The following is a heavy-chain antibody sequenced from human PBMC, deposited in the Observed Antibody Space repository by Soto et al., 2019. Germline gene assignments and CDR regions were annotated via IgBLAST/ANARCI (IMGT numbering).Heavy chain of an antibody. J-gene: IGHJ6*02. V-gene: IGHV1-18*04. CDR2: ISAYNGNT. D-gene: IGHD3-3*01. Sequence: DSFTASCSTYTRYRSSLVRQAPGQGLEWMGWISAYNGNTNYAQKLQGRVTMTTDPSTSTAYMELRSLRSDDTAVYYCARGHFDFWSGYFGRDYYYGLDVRGQGTTV. CDR3: ARGHFDFWSGYFGRDYYYGLDV. CDR1: CSTYTRYR.